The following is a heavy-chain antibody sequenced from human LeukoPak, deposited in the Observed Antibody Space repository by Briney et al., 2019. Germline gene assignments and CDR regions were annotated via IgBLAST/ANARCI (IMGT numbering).Heavy chain of an antibody. D-gene: IGHD3-10*01. J-gene: IGHJ4*02. V-gene: IGHV3-66*01. CDR3: ARDLAVRGVINSSPDY. CDR1: GFTVSSNY. CDR2: IYSGGST. Sequence: GGSLRLSCAASGFTVSSNYMSWVRQAPGKGLEWVSVIYSGGSTYYADSVKGRFTISRDNSKNTLYLQMNSLRAEDTAVYYCARDLAVRGVINSSPDYWGQGTLVTVSS.